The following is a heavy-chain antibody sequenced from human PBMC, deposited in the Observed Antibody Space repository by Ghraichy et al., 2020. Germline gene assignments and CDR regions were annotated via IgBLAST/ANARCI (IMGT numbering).Heavy chain of an antibody. CDR1: GFTVSNDY. Sequence: GGSLRLSCAASGFTVSNDYMSWVRQAPGKGLEWVSVIYSGGNTYYADSVKGRFTISRDNSKNTLYLQMNSLRAEDTAMYYCARHDWFDPWGQGTLVTVSS. CDR3: ARHDWFDP. J-gene: IGHJ5*02. V-gene: IGHV3-53*01. CDR2: IYSGGNT.